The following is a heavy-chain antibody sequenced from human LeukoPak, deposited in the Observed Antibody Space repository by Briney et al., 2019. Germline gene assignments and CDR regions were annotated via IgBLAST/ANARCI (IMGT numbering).Heavy chain of an antibody. CDR2: INPNSGGT. CDR3: ARDLFDVAMIVVVNPDY. CDR1: GYTFTGYY. V-gene: IGHV1-2*02. J-gene: IGHJ4*02. Sequence: ASVKVSCKASGYTFTGYYMHWVRQAPGQGLEWMGWINPNSGGTNYAQKFQGRVTMTRDTSISTAYMELSGLRSDDTAVYYCARDLFDVAMIVVVNPDYWGQGTLVTVSS. D-gene: IGHD3-22*01.